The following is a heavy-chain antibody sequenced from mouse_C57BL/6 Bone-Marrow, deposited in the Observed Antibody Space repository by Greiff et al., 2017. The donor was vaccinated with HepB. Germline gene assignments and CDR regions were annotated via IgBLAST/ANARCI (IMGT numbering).Heavy chain of an antibody. CDR3: ARRYSDFDY. CDR1: GYTFTSYW. Sequence: QVQLQQPGAELVKPGASVKLSCKASGYTFTSYWMQWVKQRPGQGLEWIGEIDPSDSYTNYNQKFKGKATLTVDKSSSTAYMQLSSLTSEDSAVYYCARRYSDFDYWGQGTTLTVSS. J-gene: IGHJ2*01. CDR2: IDPSDSYT. D-gene: IGHD2-12*01. V-gene: IGHV1-50*01.